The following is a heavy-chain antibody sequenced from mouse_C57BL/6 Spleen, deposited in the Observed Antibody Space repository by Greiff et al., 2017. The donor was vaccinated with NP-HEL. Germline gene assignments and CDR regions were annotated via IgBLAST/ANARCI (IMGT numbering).Heavy chain of an antibody. J-gene: IGHJ1*03. CDR2: IRLKSDNYAT. CDR1: GFTFSNYW. CDR3: TGRKDWYFDV. V-gene: IGHV6-3*01. Sequence: EVKLVESGGGLVQPGGSMKLSCVASGFTFSNYWMNWVRQSPEKGLEWVAQIRLKSDNYATHYAESVKGRFTISRDDSKSSVYLQMNNLRAEDTGIYYCTGRKDWYFDVRGTGTTVTVSS.